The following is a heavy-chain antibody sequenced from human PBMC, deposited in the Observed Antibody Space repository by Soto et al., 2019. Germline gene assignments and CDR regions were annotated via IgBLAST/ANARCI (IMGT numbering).Heavy chain of an antibody. D-gene: IGHD6-19*01. CDR2: IHPDGSDT. CDR3: TRNRGWHHLDN. Sequence: VQLVESGGNLVQPGGSLRLSCAASGFTFRNYCMTWVRQAPAKGLAWVADIHPDGSDTYYADSVRGRFTISRDNAENSLYLRLNGMRDDDTAVDDCTRNRGWHHLDNCGQGALVTVSS. V-gene: IGHV3-7*04. CDR1: GFTFRNYC. J-gene: IGHJ4*02.